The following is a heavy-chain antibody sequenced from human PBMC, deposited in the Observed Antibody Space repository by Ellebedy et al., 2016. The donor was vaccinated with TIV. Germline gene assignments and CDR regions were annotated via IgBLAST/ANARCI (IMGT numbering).Heavy chain of an antibody. V-gene: IGHV3-7*01. CDR2: IQQEGTDK. Sequence: GESLKISCAASGFTFSSCAMSWVRQAPGKGLEWVASIQQEGTDKRYVDSVKGRFTISRDNAKNSLYLQMGSLRAEDTALYYCARDQGWAVAGTTRFDCWGQGTLVTVSS. CDR3: ARDQGWAVAGTTRFDC. D-gene: IGHD6-19*01. J-gene: IGHJ4*02. CDR1: GFTFSSCA.